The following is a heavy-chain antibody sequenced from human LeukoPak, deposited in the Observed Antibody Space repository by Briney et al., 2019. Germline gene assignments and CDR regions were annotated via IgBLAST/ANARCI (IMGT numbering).Heavy chain of an antibody. CDR3: ARASFPFLEWMTSIPFDI. CDR2: IIPIYPTT. Sequence: ASVKVSCRASGGTFNSFALSWVRQAPGQGLEWMGGIIPIYPTTDYAQRFQGRVTISADESKGTVSMELSNLRSEDTAVYYCARASFPFLEWMTSIPFDIWGQGTVVTVSS. CDR1: GGTFNSFA. J-gene: IGHJ3*02. V-gene: IGHV1-69*13. D-gene: IGHD3-3*02.